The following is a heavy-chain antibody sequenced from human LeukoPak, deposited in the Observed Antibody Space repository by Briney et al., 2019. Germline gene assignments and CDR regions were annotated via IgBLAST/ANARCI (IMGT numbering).Heavy chain of an antibody. J-gene: IGHJ6*03. CDR3: IREWLWRAV. CDR2: IYYTGTT. CDR1: GGSISSNTKY. V-gene: IGHV4-39*07. D-gene: IGHD6-19*01. Sequence: SENLSLNCTVSGGSISSNTKYWGSLRQSPGKGLEWIASIYYTGTTYYNPSLNTIITISADTSKNQFSLKLRCGTAADTEVYYCIREWLWRAVWGKGSTVTVS.